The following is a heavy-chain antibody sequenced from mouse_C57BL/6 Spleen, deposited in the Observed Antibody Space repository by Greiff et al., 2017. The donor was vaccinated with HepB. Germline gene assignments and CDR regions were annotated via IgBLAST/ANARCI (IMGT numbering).Heavy chain of an antibody. V-gene: IGHV1-22*01. CDR2: INPNNGGT. CDR1: GYTFTDYN. Sequence: EVELQQSGPELVKPGASVKMSCKASGYTFTDYNMHWVKQSHGKSLEWIGYINPNNGGTSYNQKFKGKATLTVNKSSSTAYMELRSLTSEDSAVYYCARGATVVALDYWGQGTTLTVSS. D-gene: IGHD1-1*01. J-gene: IGHJ2*01. CDR3: ARGATVVALDY.